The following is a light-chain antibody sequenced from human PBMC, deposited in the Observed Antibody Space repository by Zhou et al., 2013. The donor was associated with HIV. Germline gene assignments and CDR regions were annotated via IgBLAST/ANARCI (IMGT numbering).Light chain of an antibody. V-gene: IGKV3-20*01. CDR3: HQYGTSPWT. J-gene: IGKJ1*01. CDR1: QSVNSGS. CDR2: GAS. Sequence: IVLTQSPGTLSLSPGDRATLSCRASQSVNSGSLAWYQQIPHQAPRLLIYGASSRATGIPDRFSGSGSETDFTLTISRLEPEDFAVYYCHQYGTSPWTFGQGDQGGNQT.